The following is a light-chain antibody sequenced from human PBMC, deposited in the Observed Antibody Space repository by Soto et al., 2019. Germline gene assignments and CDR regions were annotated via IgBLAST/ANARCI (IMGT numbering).Light chain of an antibody. J-gene: IGKJ1*01. Sequence: EIVLTQSPGTLSLSPGERATLSCRASQSVSSSYLAWYQQKPGQAPRLLIYGASSRATGIPDRFSGSGSGTDFTLTIRRLEPEDFAVYYCQQYGSSRWTFGQGPKVEIK. CDR3: QQYGSSRWT. V-gene: IGKV3-20*01. CDR1: QSVSSSY. CDR2: GAS.